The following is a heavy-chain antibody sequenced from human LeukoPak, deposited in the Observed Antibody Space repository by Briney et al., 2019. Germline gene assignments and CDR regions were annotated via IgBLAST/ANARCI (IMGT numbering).Heavy chain of an antibody. CDR2: ISGDGGSI. V-gene: IGHV3-43*02. Sequence: GGSLRLSCAAPGFMFHDYAIHWVRQAPGKGMEWVSLISGDGGSIFYADSVKGRFTISRDNSKNSLYLQMNSLRSDDTALYYCARESESSGWYDYWGQGTLVTVSS. D-gene: IGHD6-19*01. CDR3: ARESESSGWYDY. J-gene: IGHJ4*02. CDR1: GFMFHDYA.